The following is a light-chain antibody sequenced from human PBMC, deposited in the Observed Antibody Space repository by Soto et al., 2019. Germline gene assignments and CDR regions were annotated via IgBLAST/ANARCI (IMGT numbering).Light chain of an antibody. J-gene: IGKJ4*01. CDR2: GAS. Sequence: DIVLTQSPGTLSLSPGERATLSCRASQSVSSSYLAWYQQKPGQAPRLLSYGASSRATGIPARFSGSGSGTDFTLTISRLEPEDFAVYYCHQYGSSPLTFGGGTKVEIK. CDR1: QSVSSSY. V-gene: IGKV3-20*01. CDR3: HQYGSSPLT.